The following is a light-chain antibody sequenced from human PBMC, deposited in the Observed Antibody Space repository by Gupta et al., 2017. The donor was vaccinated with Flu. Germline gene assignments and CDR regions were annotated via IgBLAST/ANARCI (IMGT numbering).Light chain of an antibody. CDR3: KQGEHCPWA. Sequence: TLGQPASVSCMSSLGRVYSDVNTCLDWFQQRPGKAPRLLINQASYRDYGVSYRFSGSGSGTDFTLKISRVEAEDVGVYYCKQGEHCPWAFGQGTKVEIK. V-gene: IGKV2-30*01. J-gene: IGKJ1*01. CDR2: QAS. CDR1: LGRVYSDVNTC.